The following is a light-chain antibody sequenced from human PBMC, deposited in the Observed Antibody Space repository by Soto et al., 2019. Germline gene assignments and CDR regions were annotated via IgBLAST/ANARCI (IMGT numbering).Light chain of an antibody. Sequence: QSVLTQPPSASGTPGQRVTISCSGGSSNIGSKTINWYQQLPGTAPKLLIYRNNQRPSGVPDRFSGSKSGTSASLAISGLRSEDEADYYCAAWDDSLSGLWVFGGGTKLTVL. CDR2: RNN. V-gene: IGLV1-47*01. CDR1: SSNIGSKT. CDR3: AAWDDSLSGLWV. J-gene: IGLJ3*02.